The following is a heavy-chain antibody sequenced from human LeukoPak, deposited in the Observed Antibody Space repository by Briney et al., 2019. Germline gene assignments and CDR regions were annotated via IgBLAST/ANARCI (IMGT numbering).Heavy chain of an antibody. CDR2: ITSDGVT. D-gene: IGHD3-16*01. V-gene: IGHV3-23*05. CDR1: GFTLSNYM. CDR3: VKRPYYESGHYVFEF. Sequence: GGSLRLSCAASGFTLSNYMMTWVRQAPVKGLETISTITSDGVTYYIDSVRGRFTLSRDISKNTLYLQMNSLTAEDTAVYYCVKRPYYESGHYVFEFWGQGTLVTVSS. J-gene: IGHJ4*02.